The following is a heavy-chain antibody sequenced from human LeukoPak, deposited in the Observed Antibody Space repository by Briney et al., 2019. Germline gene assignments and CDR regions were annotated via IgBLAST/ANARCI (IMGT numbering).Heavy chain of an antibody. V-gene: IGHV4-59*08. CDR2: VYHSGTT. J-gene: IGHJ4*02. Sequence: PSETLSLTCTVSGGSISTYYWSWIRQPPGKGLEWIGYVYHSGTTNYNPSLKRRVTIPVDTSKNQFSLKVKSVTAADTAVYYCARHGGTLGYFDNWGQGTLVTVSS. CDR1: GGSISTYY. CDR3: ARHGGTLGYFDN. D-gene: IGHD1-26*01.